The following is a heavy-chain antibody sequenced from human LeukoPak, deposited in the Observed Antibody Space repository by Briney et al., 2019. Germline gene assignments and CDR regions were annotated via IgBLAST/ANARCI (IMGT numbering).Heavy chain of an antibody. J-gene: IGHJ5*02. CDR2: ITHSGST. CDR1: GGSFTDYY. Sequence: PSETLSLTCAVFGGSFTDYYWSWIRQPPGKGLEWIGEITHSGSTNYKSSLKSRVTISVDTSKNQFSLKLTSVTAADTAIYYCSRRGQWLGRWFDPWGQGTLVTVSS. CDR3: SRRGQWLGRWFDP. D-gene: IGHD6-19*01. V-gene: IGHV4-34*01.